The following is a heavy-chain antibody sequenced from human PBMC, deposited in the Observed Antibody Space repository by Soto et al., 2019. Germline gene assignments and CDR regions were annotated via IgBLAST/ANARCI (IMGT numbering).Heavy chain of an antibody. CDR1: GGSISSSSYY. V-gene: IGHV4-39*01. D-gene: IGHD1-26*01. J-gene: IGHJ4*02. CDR3: ATQPDNIVGALGSDDY. Sequence: SETLSLTCTVSGGSISSSSYYWGWIRQPPGKGLEWIGSIYYSGSTYYNPSLKSRVTISVDTSKNQFSLKLSSVTAADTAVYYCATQPDNIVGALGSDDYWGQGTLVTVSS. CDR2: IYYSGST.